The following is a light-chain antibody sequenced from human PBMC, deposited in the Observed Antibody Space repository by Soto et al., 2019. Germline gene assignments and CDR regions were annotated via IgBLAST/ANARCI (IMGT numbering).Light chain of an antibody. CDR2: RAS. V-gene: IGKV3-20*01. CDR3: QLFASSPVP. Sequence: EIVLTQSPGTLSLSPGERATLSCRASQSISSGYFAWYQQKPGQAPRLLIHRASIRATGIPDRFSGSGSGTDFTLTISRLEPEDFAVYYCQLFASSPVPFGQGTNLEIK. CDR1: QSISSGY. J-gene: IGKJ2*01.